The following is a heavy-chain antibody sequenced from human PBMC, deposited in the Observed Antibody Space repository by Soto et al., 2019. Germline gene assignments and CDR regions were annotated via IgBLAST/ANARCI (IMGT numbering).Heavy chain of an antibody. CDR2: INSDGSST. J-gene: IGHJ4*02. Sequence: GGSLRLSCAASGFTFSSYWMHWVRQAPGKGLVWVSRINSDGSSTSCADSVKGRFTISRDNAKNTLYLQMNSLRAEDTAVYYCAREMITFGGVIARHFDYWGQGTLVTVSS. D-gene: IGHD3-16*02. V-gene: IGHV3-74*01. CDR1: GFTFSSYW. CDR3: AREMITFGGVIARHFDY.